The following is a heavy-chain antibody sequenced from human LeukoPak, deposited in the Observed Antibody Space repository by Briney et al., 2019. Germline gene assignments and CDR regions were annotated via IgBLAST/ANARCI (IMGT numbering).Heavy chain of an antibody. D-gene: IGHD1-14*01. CDR1: GFTFSSYS. Sequence: GGSLRLSCAASGFTFSSYSMNWVRQAPGKGLEWVSSISSSSSYIYYADSVKGRFTISRDNAKNSLYLQMNSLRAEDTAESYCARDSEPGFDYWGQGTLVTVSS. CDR3: ARDSEPGFDY. V-gene: IGHV3-21*01. CDR2: ISSSSSYI. J-gene: IGHJ4*02.